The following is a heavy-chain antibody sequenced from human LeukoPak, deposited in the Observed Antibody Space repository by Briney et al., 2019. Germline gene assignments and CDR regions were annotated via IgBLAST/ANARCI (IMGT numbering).Heavy chain of an antibody. CDR2: IYENGGTT. CDR3: AKALYSIRYGSGSYYNSPFDY. V-gene: IGHV3-23*01. CDR1: GFTFRSHA. Sequence: GGSLRLSCVGSGFTFRSHAMSWVRQAPEKGLEFVSGIYENGGTTYYADSVKGRFSISRDNSKNTLYLQMNSLRAEDTAVYYCAKALYSIRYGSGSYYNSPFDYWGQGTLVTVSS. D-gene: IGHD3-10*01. J-gene: IGHJ4*02.